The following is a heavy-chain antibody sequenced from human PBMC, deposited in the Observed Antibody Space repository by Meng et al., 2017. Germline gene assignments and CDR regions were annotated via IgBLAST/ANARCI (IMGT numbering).Heavy chain of an antibody. Sequence: QVKLVESGGGVVHPGRSPRLSCAASGFTFSSYAMHWVRQAPGKGLEWVAVISYDGSNKYYADSVKGRFTISRDNSKNTLYLQMNSLRAEDTAVYYCASMGYWGQGTLVTVSS. CDR3: ASMGY. J-gene: IGHJ4*02. D-gene: IGHD3-10*01. CDR2: ISYDGSNK. V-gene: IGHV3-30*01. CDR1: GFTFSSYA.